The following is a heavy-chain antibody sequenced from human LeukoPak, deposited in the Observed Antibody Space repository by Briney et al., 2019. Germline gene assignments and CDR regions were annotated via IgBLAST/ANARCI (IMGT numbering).Heavy chain of an antibody. CDR2: ISGSGGDT. CDR3: AKGGNANGDTFLDY. CDR1: GFTFSNYA. V-gene: IGHV3-23*01. D-gene: IGHD4-17*01. J-gene: IGHJ4*02. Sequence: GGSLRLSCAASGFTFSNYAITWVRQAPGRGLQWVSGISGSGGDTYYADSVKGRFTISTDHSKSTLYLQMNSLRADDTAVYYCAKGGNANGDTFLDYWGQGILVTVSS.